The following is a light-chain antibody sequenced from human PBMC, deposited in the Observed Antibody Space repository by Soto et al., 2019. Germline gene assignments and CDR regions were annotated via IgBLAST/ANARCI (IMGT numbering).Light chain of an antibody. J-gene: IGKJ5*01. CDR3: QQRSNWPSIT. CDR1: QGIKKY. CDR2: AAS. Sequence: DIQMTQSPSSLSASLGDRVTITCRASQGIKKYVAWYQQKPGKVPKLLIYAASSLQSGVPSRFSGSGSGTDFTLTISSLQPEDVATYYCQQRSNWPSITFGQGTRLEIK. V-gene: IGKV1-27*01.